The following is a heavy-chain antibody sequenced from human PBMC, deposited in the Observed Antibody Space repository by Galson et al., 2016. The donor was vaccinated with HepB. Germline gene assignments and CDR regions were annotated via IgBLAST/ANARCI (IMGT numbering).Heavy chain of an antibody. J-gene: IGHJ6*02. CDR2: IHDSGNT. CDR3: ARDEGFYNGMDV. Sequence: ETLSLTCTVSSDPVTSGTYYWSWVRQSPGKGLDWIGYIHDSGNTNYNPSIKSRVTISRDTSKNQFFLELTSVTAADTAVYYCARDEGFYNGMDVWGQGATVTVAS. CDR1: SDPVTSGTYY. D-gene: IGHD2-2*02. V-gene: IGHV4-61*01.